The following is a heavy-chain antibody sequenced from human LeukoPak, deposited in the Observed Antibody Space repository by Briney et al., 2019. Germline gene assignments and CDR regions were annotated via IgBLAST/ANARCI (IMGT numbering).Heavy chain of an antibody. CDR2: IYYSGST. J-gene: IGHJ4*02. CDR3: ARSIVGATALYFDY. Sequence: SETLSLTCTVSGGSISSSSYYWGWIRQPPGKGLEWIGSIYYSGSTYYNPSLKSRVTISVDTSKNQFSLKLSSVTAADTAVYYCARSIVGATALYFDYWGQGILVTVSS. D-gene: IGHD1-26*01. CDR1: GGSISSSSYY. V-gene: IGHV4-39*01.